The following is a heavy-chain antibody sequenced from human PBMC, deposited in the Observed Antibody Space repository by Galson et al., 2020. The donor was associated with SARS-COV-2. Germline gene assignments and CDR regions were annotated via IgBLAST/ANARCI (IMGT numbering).Heavy chain of an antibody. D-gene: IGHD6-13*01. J-gene: IGHJ5*02. Sequence: GGSLRLSCAASGFTFDDYAMHWVRQAPGKGLEWVSGISWNSGSIGYADSVKGRFTISRDNAKNSLYLQMNSLRAEDTALYYCASIAAAGTDVWFDPWGQGTLVTVSS. V-gene: IGHV3-9*01. CDR2: ISWNSGSI. CDR1: GFTFDDYA. CDR3: ASIAAAGTDVWFDP.